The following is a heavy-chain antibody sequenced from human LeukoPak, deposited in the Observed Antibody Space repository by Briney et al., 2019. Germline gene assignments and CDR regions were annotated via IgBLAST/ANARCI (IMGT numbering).Heavy chain of an antibody. D-gene: IGHD3-3*01. CDR2: INPNSGGT. J-gene: IGHJ6*02. CDR3: ARGYDDFWSGYYGYYYGMDV. Sequence: ASVKVSCKASGYTFTGYYMHWVRQAPGQGLEWMGRINPNSGGTNYAQKFQGRVTMTRDTSISTAYMELSRLRSDDTAVYYCARGYDDFWSGYYGYYYGMDVRGQGTTVTVSS. CDR1: GYTFTGYY. V-gene: IGHV1-2*06.